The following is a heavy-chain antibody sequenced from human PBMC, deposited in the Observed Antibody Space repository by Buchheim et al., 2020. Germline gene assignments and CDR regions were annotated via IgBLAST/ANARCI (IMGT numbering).Heavy chain of an antibody. CDR3: ARQSSGWYSGFDY. CDR2: IIPISSTA. D-gene: IGHD6-19*01. CDR1: GGTFSNYA. Sequence: QVQLVQSGAEVKKPGSSVKVSCRASGGTFSNYAIFWVRQAPGQGLEWMVGIIPISSTANYAQKFQGRVTITADESTSTGYMELSSLRSEDTAVYYCARQSSGWYSGFDYWGQGTL. V-gene: IGHV1-69*01. J-gene: IGHJ4*02.